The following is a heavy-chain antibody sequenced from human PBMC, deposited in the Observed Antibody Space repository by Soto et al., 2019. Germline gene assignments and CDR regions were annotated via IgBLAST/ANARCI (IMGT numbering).Heavy chain of an antibody. CDR3: ARDKRDLRFLEWSYYFDY. CDR2: ISYDGSNK. CDR1: GFTFSNYA. Sequence: QVQLVESGGGVVQPGRFLRLSCAPSGFTFSNYAMHWVRQAPGKGLEWVAVISYDGSNKYYADSVKGRFTISRDNSKNTLYLQMNSLRAEDTAVYYCARDKRDLRFLEWSYYFDYWGQGTLVTVSS. V-gene: IGHV3-30-3*01. J-gene: IGHJ4*02. D-gene: IGHD3-3*01.